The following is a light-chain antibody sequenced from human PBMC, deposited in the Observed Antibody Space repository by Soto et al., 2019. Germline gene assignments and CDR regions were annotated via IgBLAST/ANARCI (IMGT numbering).Light chain of an antibody. CDR2: LGS. V-gene: IGKV2-28*01. Sequence: IVVTQSPFSLSVTPGEPASISCRSGETLLHSNGHNYLDWYVQKPGQSPQLLIYLGSDRASGVPDRFSGSGSGTNFTLKIRGVEAEDVGVYYCMQALQLPPTFGQGTKVDIK. CDR3: MQALQLPPT. J-gene: IGKJ1*01. CDR1: ETLLHSNGHNY.